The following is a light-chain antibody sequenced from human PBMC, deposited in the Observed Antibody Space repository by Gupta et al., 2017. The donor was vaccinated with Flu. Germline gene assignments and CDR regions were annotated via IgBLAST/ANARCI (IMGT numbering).Light chain of an antibody. CDR3: QQYDKAPGT. J-gene: IGKJ5*01. Sequence: EIVLTQSPGTLSLSPGERATLSCRASQSVSRSFLAWYQHKPAQAPRLLIYHASSRATGIPDRCSGSGSGTDFTLTISRVDPEDFAVYYCQQYDKAPGTFGQGTRLEIK. CDR2: HAS. V-gene: IGKV3-20*01. CDR1: QSVSRSF.